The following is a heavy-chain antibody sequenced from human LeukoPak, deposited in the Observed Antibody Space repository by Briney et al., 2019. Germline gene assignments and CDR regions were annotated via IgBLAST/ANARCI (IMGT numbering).Heavy chain of an antibody. J-gene: IGHJ4*02. V-gene: IGHV3-48*01. Sequence: PGGSLRLSCAASGFPFSTYAMNWVRQAPGKGLEWVSYISSGSTTIHYADSVKGRFTISRDNTRNSLFLQMSSLRVEDTAVYFCARVPDDPWSGYFFDCWGQGTLATVS. D-gene: IGHD3-3*01. CDR1: GFPFSTYA. CDR2: ISSGSTTI. CDR3: ARVPDDPWSGYFFDC.